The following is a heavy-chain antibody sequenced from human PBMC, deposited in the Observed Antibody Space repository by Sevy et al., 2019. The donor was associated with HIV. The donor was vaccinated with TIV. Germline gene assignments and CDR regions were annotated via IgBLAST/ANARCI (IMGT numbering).Heavy chain of an antibody. CDR1: GFTFSSYA. D-gene: IGHD3-22*01. CDR2: ISGSGGST. J-gene: IGHJ3*02. CDR3: AKYLMIVVGNLDAFDI. Sequence: GGSLRLSCAASGFTFSSYAMSWVRQAPGKGLEWVSAISGSGGSTYYADSVKGRFTISRDNSKNTVYLQMNSLRAEDTAVYYWAKYLMIVVGNLDAFDIWGQGTMVTVSS. V-gene: IGHV3-23*01.